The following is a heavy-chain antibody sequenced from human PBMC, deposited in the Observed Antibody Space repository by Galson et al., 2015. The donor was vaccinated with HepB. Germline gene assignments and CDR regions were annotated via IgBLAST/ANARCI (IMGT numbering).Heavy chain of an antibody. CDR1: GYTFSDHY. Sequence: SVKVSCKASGYTFSDHYIQWVRQAPGQGLEWMGWITPKRGVTNYAQTFKGRVTMTRDTSTSTAYLEVSGLRSDDTAMYYCARDDGYNSGWGYWGQGTLVTVSS. V-gene: IGHV1-2*02. J-gene: IGHJ4*02. CDR3: ARDDGYNSGWGY. D-gene: IGHD6-19*01. CDR2: ITPKRGVT.